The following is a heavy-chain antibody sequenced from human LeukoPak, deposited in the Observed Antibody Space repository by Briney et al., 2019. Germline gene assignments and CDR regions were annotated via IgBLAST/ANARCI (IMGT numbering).Heavy chain of an antibody. V-gene: IGHV1-2*02. CDR2: INPNSGGT. J-gene: IGHJ4*02. D-gene: IGHD3-22*01. CDR3: ARGPQKYYYDSSGYYHTDFDY. CDR1: GYTFTGYY. Sequence: ASVKVSCKASGYTFTGYYMHWVRQAPGQGLEWVGWINPNSGGTNYAQKFQGRVTMTRDTSISTAYMELSRLRSDDTAVYYCARGPQKYYYDSSGYYHTDFDYWGQGTLVTVSS.